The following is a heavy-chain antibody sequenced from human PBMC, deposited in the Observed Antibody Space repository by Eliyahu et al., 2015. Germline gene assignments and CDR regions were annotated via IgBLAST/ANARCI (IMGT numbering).Heavy chain of an antibody. J-gene: IGHJ4*02. CDR2: IYWDDDK. D-gene: IGHD3-16*02. CDR1: GFSFRSSGVG. CDR3: ARWTLMSGGVVVIVD. Sequence: QITLKESGPTLVKPTQTLTLTCTFSGFSFRSSGVGVGWIRQPPGKALEWLALIYWDDDKRYSPSLKSRLTITKDTSKNQVVLIMTNIDPVDTATYYCARWTLMSGGVVVIVDWGQGTLVTVSS. V-gene: IGHV2-5*02.